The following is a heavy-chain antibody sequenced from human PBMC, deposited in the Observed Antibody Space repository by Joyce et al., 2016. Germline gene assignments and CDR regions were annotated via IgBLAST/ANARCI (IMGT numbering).Heavy chain of an antibody. CDR3: ARGFGVVINFDY. CDR1: GGSITGYY. D-gene: IGHD3-3*01. V-gene: IGHV4-59*01. J-gene: IGHJ4*02. CDR2: IHDSGNT. Sequence: QVQLQESGPGLVKPSETLSLTCTVSGGSITGYYWSWIRQAPGKGLEWLGYIHDSGNTKYNPSLKSRVTISVETSKNQLALNLGSVSAADTAVYFCARGFGVVINFDYWGQGILVTVSS.